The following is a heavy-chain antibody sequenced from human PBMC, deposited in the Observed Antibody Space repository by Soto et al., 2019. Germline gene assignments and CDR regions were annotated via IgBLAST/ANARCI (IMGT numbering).Heavy chain of an antibody. CDR1: GFTFSSYA. Sequence: GGSLRLSCAASGFTFSSYAMHWVRQAPGKGLEWVAVISYDGSNKYYADSVKGRFTISRDNSKNTLYLQMNSLRAEDTAVYYCARVCVEGSSHYYYGMDVWGQGTTVTVSS. V-gene: IGHV3-30-3*01. D-gene: IGHD6-13*01. J-gene: IGHJ6*02. CDR2: ISYDGSNK. CDR3: ARVCVEGSSHYYYGMDV.